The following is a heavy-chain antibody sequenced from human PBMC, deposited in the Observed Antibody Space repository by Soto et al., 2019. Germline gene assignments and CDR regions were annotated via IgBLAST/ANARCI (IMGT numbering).Heavy chain of an antibody. CDR2: INHSGST. J-gene: IGHJ4*02. Sequence: QVQLQQWGAGLLKPSETLSLTCAVYGGSFSYYWSWIRQPPGKGLEWIGEINHSGSTNYNPSLKSRVTISVDTSKNQFSLTLTSVTAADTAVYYCARGRQRGSGSYRDYFDYWGQGTLVTVSS. CDR3: ARGRQRGSGSYRDYFDY. V-gene: IGHV4-34*01. CDR1: GGSFSYY. D-gene: IGHD3-10*01.